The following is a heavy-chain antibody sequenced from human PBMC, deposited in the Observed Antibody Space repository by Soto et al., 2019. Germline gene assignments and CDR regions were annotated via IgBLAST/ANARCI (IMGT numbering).Heavy chain of an antibody. CDR2: INAGNGNT. Sequence: QVQLVQSGAEVKKPGASVKVSCKASGYTFTSYAMHWVRQAPGQRIEWMGWINAGNGNTKYSQKFQARVTITRDTSASTAYMELSSLRSEDTAVYYCARSIVVVTAADYWGQGTLVTVSS. CDR1: GYTFTSYA. J-gene: IGHJ4*02. V-gene: IGHV1-3*01. CDR3: ARSIVVVTAADY. D-gene: IGHD2-21*02.